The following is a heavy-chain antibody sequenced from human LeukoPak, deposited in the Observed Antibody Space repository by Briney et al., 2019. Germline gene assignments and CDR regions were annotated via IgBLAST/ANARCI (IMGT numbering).Heavy chain of an antibody. V-gene: IGHV4-4*07. D-gene: IGHD3-10*01. J-gene: IGHJ4*01. CDR2: VYSSGAT. CDR1: EASVTTYS. Sequence: PSETLSLTWTVSEASVTTYSLSWLRQPAGKGLEWIGRVYSSGATKYNPSLKSRVTISADTSKKQFSLKLPYVTAADTAVYYCARDHYGSGSYKAYFDYWGHGIQVTVSS. CDR3: ARDHYGSGSYKAYFDY.